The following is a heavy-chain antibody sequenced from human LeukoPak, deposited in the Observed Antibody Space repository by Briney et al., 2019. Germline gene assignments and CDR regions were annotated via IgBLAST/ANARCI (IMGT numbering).Heavy chain of an antibody. CDR3: ARGRSSGWTYYFDY. CDR1: GFTFSSYA. Sequence: GGSLRLSCAASGFTFSSYAIHWVRQAPGKGLEWVALISYDGSNKYYADSVKGRFTISRDNSKNTLYLQMNSLRAEDTAVYYCARGRSSGWTYYFDYWGQGTLVTVSS. D-gene: IGHD6-19*01. V-gene: IGHV3-30-3*01. CDR2: ISYDGSNK. J-gene: IGHJ4*02.